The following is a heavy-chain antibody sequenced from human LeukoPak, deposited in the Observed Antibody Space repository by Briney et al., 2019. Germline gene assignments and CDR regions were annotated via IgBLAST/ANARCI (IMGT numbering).Heavy chain of an antibody. D-gene: IGHD3-22*01. CDR1: GGSISSHY. J-gene: IGHJ3*02. CDR3: ARSPYYYDSSGYAFDI. CDR2: IYYSGST. Sequence: SETLSLTCTVSGGSISSHYWSWIRQPPGKGLEWIGHIYYSGSTNYNPSLKSRVTISVDTSKNQFSLKLRSVTAADTAVYYCARSPYYYDSSGYAFDIWGQGKMVTVSS. V-gene: IGHV4-59*11.